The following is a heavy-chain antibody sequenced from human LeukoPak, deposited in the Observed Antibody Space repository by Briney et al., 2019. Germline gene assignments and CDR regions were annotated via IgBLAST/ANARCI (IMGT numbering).Heavy chain of an antibody. J-gene: IGHJ4*02. CDR2: IDGSDGAS. CDR1: GFRISSYV. Sequence: GGSLRLSCAASGFRISSYVMSWVRQAPGKGLEYVSSIDGSDGASYYADSVKGRFTISRDNSKNTLFLQMNSLRVEDTAVYYCARVDSGNYDYWGQGTLLTVSS. V-gene: IGHV3-23*01. D-gene: IGHD1-26*01. CDR3: ARVDSGNYDY.